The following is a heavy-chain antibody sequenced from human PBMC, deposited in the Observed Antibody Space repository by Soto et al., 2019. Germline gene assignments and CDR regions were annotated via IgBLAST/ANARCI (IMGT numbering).Heavy chain of an antibody. CDR3: ARGYHYYDSSGYDKWDAFDI. Sequence: EVQLVESGGGLVKPGGSLRLSCAASGFTFSSYSMNWVRQAPGKGLEWVSSISSSSSYIYYADSVKGRFTISRDNAKNSLYLQMNSLRAEDTAVYYCARGYHYYDSSGYDKWDAFDIWAQGTMVTVSS. CDR2: ISSSSSYI. V-gene: IGHV3-21*01. D-gene: IGHD3-22*01. J-gene: IGHJ3*02. CDR1: GFTFSSYS.